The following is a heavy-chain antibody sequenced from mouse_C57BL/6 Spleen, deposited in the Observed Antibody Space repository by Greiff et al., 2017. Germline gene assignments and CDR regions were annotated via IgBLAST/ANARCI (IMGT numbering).Heavy chain of an antibody. CDR1: GYTFTSYW. Sequence: QVQLKQPGAELVKPGASVKLSCKASGYTFTSYWMHWVKQRPGQGLEWIGMIHPNSGSTNYNEKFKSKATLTVDKSSSTAYMQLSSLTSEDSAVYYCASNYDYDNYYAMDYWGQGTSVTVSS. CDR2: IHPNSGST. V-gene: IGHV1-64*01. J-gene: IGHJ4*01. CDR3: ASNYDYDNYYAMDY. D-gene: IGHD2-4*01.